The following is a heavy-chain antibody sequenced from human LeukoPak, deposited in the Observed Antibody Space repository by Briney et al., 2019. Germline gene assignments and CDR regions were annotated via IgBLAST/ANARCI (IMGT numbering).Heavy chain of an antibody. Sequence: SETLSLTCTVSGDSISSGDYYWSWIRQPAGKGLEWLGRISSSGSTNYNPSLKSRVTISVDTSKNQFSLKLSSVTAADTAVYFCARGPYSYDSSGAFDIWGQGTMVTVSS. V-gene: IGHV4-61*02. CDR3: ARGPYSYDSSGAFDI. J-gene: IGHJ3*02. CDR2: ISSSGST. D-gene: IGHD3-22*01. CDR1: GDSISSGDYY.